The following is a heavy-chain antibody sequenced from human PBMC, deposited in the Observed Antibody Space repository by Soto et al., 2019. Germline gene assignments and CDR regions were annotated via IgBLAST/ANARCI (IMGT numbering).Heavy chain of an antibody. D-gene: IGHD1-20*01. CDR1: GGTFSIYA. CDR2: IIPIFGTA. Sequence: APVEVSFKSSGGTFSIYAISWVRQAPGQGLGWMGGIIPIFGTANYAQKFQGRVTITADESTSTDYMELSSLRSEDTAVYYCARNLSEITGRSLYYYYYGMDVWGQGTTVTISS. J-gene: IGHJ6*02. CDR3: ARNLSEITGRSLYYYYYGMDV. V-gene: IGHV1-69*13.